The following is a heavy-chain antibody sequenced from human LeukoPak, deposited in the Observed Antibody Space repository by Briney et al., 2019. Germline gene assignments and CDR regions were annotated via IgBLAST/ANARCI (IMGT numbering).Heavy chain of an antibody. CDR1: GFTFSDYY. Sequence: GGSLRLSCAASGFTFSDYYMSWIRQAPGKGLEWVSYISSSGSTIYYADSVKGRFTISRDNAKNTQYLQINSLRVEDTAVYYCARSLRSPRYCIDDTCYFDYWGQGTLVTVSS. CDR2: ISSSGSTI. D-gene: IGHD2-15*01. V-gene: IGHV3-11*01. J-gene: IGHJ4*02. CDR3: ARSLRSPRYCIDDTCYFDY.